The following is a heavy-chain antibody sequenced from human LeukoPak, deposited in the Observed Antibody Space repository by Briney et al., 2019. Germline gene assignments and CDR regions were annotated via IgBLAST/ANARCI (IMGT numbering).Heavy chain of an antibody. D-gene: IGHD3-10*01. Sequence: PSETLSLTCAVYGGSFGGYYWSWIRQPPGKGLEWIGEINNSGSTNYNPSLKSRDTISVDTSKNQFSLKLSSVTAADTAVYYCARCPRMTYYYGSGSYRAFDIWGQGTMVTVSS. CDR1: GGSFGGYY. V-gene: IGHV4-34*01. CDR3: ARCPRMTYYYGSGSYRAFDI. J-gene: IGHJ3*02. CDR2: INNSGST.